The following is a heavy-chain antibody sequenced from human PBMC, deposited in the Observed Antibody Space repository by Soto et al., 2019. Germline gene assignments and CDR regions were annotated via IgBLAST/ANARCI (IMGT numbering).Heavy chain of an antibody. J-gene: IGHJ4*02. CDR2: ISYDGSNK. CDR1: GFTFSSYG. V-gene: IGHV3-30*18. D-gene: IGHD2-21*02. Sequence: PGGSLRLSCAASGFTFSSYGMHWVRQAPGKGLEWVAVISYDGSNKYYADSVKGRFTISRDNSKNTLYLQMNSLRAEDTAVYYCAKDLMGGGNSAFDYWGQGTLVTVSS. CDR3: AKDLMGGGNSAFDY.